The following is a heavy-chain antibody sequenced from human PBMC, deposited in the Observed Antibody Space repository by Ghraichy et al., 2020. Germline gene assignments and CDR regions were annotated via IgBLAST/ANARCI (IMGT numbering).Heavy chain of an antibody. D-gene: IGHD3-10*01. CDR1: GFTFSSYA. J-gene: IGHJ4*02. CDR3: AKAGTMVRGAPPPDFDY. CDR2: ISGSGGST. V-gene: IGHV3-23*01. Sequence: GGSLRLSCAASGFTFSSYAMSWVRQAPGKGLEWVSAISGSGGSTYYADSVKGRFTISRDNSKNTLYLQMNSLRAEDTAVYYCAKAGTMVRGAPPPDFDYWGQGTLVTVSS.